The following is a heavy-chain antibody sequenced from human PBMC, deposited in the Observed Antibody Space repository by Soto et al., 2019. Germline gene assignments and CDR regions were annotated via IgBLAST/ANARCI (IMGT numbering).Heavy chain of an antibody. D-gene: IGHD2-2*01. Sequence: GGSLRLSCAGSGFTFSSHAMSWVRQAPGKGLEWVSTISGTGGSTYYADSVKGRFTISRDNSKNTRYLQMNSLRAEDTAVYHCARGQYQLLLLAFDIWGQGTMVTVSS. CDR3: ARGQYQLLLLAFDI. V-gene: IGHV3-23*01. J-gene: IGHJ3*02. CDR2: ISGTGGST. CDR1: GFTFSSHA.